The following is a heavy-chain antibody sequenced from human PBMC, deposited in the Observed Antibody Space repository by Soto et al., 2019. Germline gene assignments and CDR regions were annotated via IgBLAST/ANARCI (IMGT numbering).Heavy chain of an antibody. V-gene: IGHV1-69*08. CDR3: ARTDLGDYWYFDL. CDR2: IIPALGTA. Sequence: QDQLVHSGAEVKRPGSSVKVSCKASGGTFSRQTFSWVRQAPGPGLEWMGRIIPALGTATYAQKFQGRVTITADASATTVYTELNSPRSDDSAVYYCARTDLGDYWYFDLWGRGTLVTVSS. D-gene: IGHD4-17*01. J-gene: IGHJ2*01. CDR1: GGTFSRQT.